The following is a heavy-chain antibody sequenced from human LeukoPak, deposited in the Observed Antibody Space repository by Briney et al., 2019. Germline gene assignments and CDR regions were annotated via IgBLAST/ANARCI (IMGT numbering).Heavy chain of an antibody. J-gene: IGHJ4*02. V-gene: IGHV1-18*01. CDR3: ARDRASGWFVY. Sequence: GASVKVSCKASGYTFTSYGISWLRQAPGQGLEWMGWISTYNGHTNYAQKLQGRVTMTTDTSTSTAYMELRSLRSDDTAIYYCARDRASGWFVYWGQGTLVTVSS. CDR1: GYTFTSYG. D-gene: IGHD6-19*01. CDR2: ISTYNGHT.